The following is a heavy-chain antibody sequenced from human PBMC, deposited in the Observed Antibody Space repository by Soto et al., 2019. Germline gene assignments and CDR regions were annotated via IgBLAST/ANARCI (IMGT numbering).Heavy chain of an antibody. D-gene: IGHD2-15*01. CDR3: ARTSGYCSGGSCFDFDY. CDR1: GGSISSGDYY. CDR2: IDWDDDK. J-gene: IGHJ4*02. V-gene: IGHV2-70*11. Sequence: TLSLTCTVSGGSISSGDYYWSWIRQPPGKALEWLARIDWDDDKYYSTSLKTRLTISKDTSKNQVVLTMTNMDPVDTATYYCARTSGYCSGGSCFDFDYWGQGTLVTVSS.